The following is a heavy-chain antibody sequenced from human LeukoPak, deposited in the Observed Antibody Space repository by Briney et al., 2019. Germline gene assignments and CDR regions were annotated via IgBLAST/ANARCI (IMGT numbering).Heavy chain of an antibody. Sequence: GGSLRLSCSASGFTFSSYAMSWVRQGPGKGLEWVSGLSGSGGSTYYADSVEGRFTISRDNSKNTLYLQMNSLRAEDTAVYYCAKDRRRDSSGYDYWGQGTLVTVSS. D-gene: IGHD3-22*01. CDR2: LSGSGGST. V-gene: IGHV3-23*01. CDR3: AKDRRRDSSGYDY. J-gene: IGHJ4*02. CDR1: GFTFSSYA.